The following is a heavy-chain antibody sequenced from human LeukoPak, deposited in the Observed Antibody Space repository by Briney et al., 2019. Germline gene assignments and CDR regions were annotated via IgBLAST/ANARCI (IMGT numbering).Heavy chain of an antibody. CDR2: IRYDGSNK. D-gene: IGHD3-10*01. V-gene: IGHV3-30*02. CDR1: GFTFSSYS. J-gene: IGHJ6*03. Sequence: GGSLRLSCAASGFTFSSYSMNWVRQAPGKGLEWVAFIRYDGSNKYYADSVKGRFTISRDNSKNTLYLQMNSLRAEDTAVYYCARGITMVRGVMSYYYYYMDVWGKGTTVTVSS. CDR3: ARGITMVRGVMSYYYYYMDV.